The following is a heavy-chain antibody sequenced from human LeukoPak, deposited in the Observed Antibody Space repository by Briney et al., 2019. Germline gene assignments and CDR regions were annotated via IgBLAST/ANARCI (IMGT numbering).Heavy chain of an antibody. CDR2: IYTSGST. CDR1: GGSISSYY. CDR3: ARDRASIAAAGTDLGAFDI. J-gene: IGHJ3*02. Sequence: SETLSLTCTVSGGSISSYYWSWIRQPAGKGLEWIGRIYTSGSTNYNPSLKSQVTMSVDTSKNQFSLKLSSVTAADTAVYYCARDRASIAAAGTDLGAFDIWDQGTMVTVSS. V-gene: IGHV4-4*07. D-gene: IGHD6-13*01.